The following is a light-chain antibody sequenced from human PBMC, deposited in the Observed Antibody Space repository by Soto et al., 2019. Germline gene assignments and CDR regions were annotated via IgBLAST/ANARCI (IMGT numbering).Light chain of an antibody. CDR2: DAS. J-gene: IGKJ1*01. Sequence: EIVMTQSPATLSVSPGEGATLSCRASQTISNTLAWYQVKPGQSPRLLIYDASTRATGIPDRFSGSGTGTDFILTISRLRSEDFALYYCQQYNNRPHTFGQGTKVEIK. CDR1: QTISNT. V-gene: IGKV3-15*01. CDR3: QQYNNRPHT.